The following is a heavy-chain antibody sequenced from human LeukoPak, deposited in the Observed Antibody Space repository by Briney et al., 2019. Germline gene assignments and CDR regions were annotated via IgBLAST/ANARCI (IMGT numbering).Heavy chain of an antibody. CDR2: IYSSGST. CDR1: GGSISSYY. J-gene: IGHJ4*02. CDR3: ARGRDYHDSTGYYF. D-gene: IGHD3-22*01. Sequence: SETLSLTCTVSGGSISSYYWTWIRQPPGKGLEWIGHIYSSGSTYYNPSLKSRVTISVVTSKNQFSLKLSSVTAADTAVYYCARGRDYHDSTGYYFWGQGILVTVSS. V-gene: IGHV4-59*01.